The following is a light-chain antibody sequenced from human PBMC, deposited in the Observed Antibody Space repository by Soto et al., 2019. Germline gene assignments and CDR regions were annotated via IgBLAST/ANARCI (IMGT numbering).Light chain of an antibody. V-gene: IGLV7-46*01. CDR1: TGAVTSGHW. J-gene: IGLJ3*02. CDR3: LLSYSGDWV. CDR2: DIS. Sequence: QTVVTQEPSLSVSPGGTVTVTCGSSTGAVTSGHWPYWCQQKPGQAPRTLIYDISSKHSWNPARYSGSRLGGKPALTRSGGQHEDEAEYYCLLSYSGDWVFGGGTKQSVL.